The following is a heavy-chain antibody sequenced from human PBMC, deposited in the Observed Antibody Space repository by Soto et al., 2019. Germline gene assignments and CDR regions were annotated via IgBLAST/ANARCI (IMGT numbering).Heavy chain of an antibody. J-gene: IGHJ4*02. V-gene: IGHV3-53*01. D-gene: IGHD3-10*01. CDR1: GFTVSNNY. CDR2: IYSGGYT. CDR3: DTRPGGGGY. Sequence: EVQLVESGGGLIQPGGSLRLSCAVSGFTVSNNYMSWVRQAPGKGLEGVSVIYSGGYTAYGDSVKGRFTISRDNSKNTIFLKTKGRGAAAAALFSWDTRPGGGGYWGQGTLVTVSS.